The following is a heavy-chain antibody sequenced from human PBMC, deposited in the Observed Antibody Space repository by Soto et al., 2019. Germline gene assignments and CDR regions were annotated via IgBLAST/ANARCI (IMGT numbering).Heavy chain of an antibody. CDR1: GYTFTSYD. CDR3: ARGLQYYYVWGSYRQDDAFDI. D-gene: IGHD3-16*02. J-gene: IGHJ3*02. V-gene: IGHV1-8*01. Sequence: ASVKVSCKASGYTFTSYDINWVRQATGQGLEWMGWMNPNSGNTGYAQKFQGRVTMTRNTSISTAYLELSSLRSEDTAVYYCARGLQYYYVWGSYRQDDAFDIWGQGTMVTVSS. CDR2: MNPNSGNT.